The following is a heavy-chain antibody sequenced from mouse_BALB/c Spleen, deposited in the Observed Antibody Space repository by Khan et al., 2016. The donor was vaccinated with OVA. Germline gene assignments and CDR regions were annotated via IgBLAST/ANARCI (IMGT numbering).Heavy chain of an antibody. CDR1: GYSITSDYA. CDR3: ASELGRYYALDY. V-gene: IGHV3-2*02. D-gene: IGHD4-1*01. Sequence: EVELVESGPGLVKPSQSLSLTCTVTGYSITSDYAWNWIRQFPGNKLEWMGYISYSGSTTYNPSLKSRISITRDPSKDQFFLQLKSVTSEDTATYYCASELGRYYALDYWGQGTSVTVSS. J-gene: IGHJ4*01. CDR2: ISYSGST.